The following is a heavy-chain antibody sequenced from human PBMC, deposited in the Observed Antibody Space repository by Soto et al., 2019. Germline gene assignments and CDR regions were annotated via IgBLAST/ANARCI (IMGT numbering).Heavy chain of an antibody. CDR2: IYYSGST. D-gene: IGHD3-3*01. V-gene: IGHV4-39*01. Sequence: SETLSLTCTVSGGSISSSSYYWGWIRQPPGKGLEWIGSIYYSGSTYYNPSLKSRVTISVDTSKNQFSLKLSSVTAADTAVYYCARHTGPYITIFGVVMTYYFDYWGQGTLVTVSS. J-gene: IGHJ4*02. CDR3: ARHTGPYITIFGVVMTYYFDY. CDR1: GGSISSSSYY.